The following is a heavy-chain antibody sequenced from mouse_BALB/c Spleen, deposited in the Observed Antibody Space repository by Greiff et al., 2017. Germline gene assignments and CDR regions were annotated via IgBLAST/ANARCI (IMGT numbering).Heavy chain of an antibody. CDR1: GFTFSSFG. D-gene: IGHD2-1*01. CDR3: ARPLYYDAMDY. Sequence: EVKLVESGGGLVQPGGSRKLSCAASGFTFSSFGMHWVRQAPEKGLEWVAYISSGSSTIYYADTVKGRFTISRDNPKNALFLQMTSLRSEDTAMYYCARPLYYDAMDYWGQGTSVTVSS. V-gene: IGHV5-17*02. J-gene: IGHJ4*01. CDR2: ISSGSSTI.